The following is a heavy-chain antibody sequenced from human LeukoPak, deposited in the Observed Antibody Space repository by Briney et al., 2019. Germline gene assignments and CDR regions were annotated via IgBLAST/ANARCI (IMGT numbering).Heavy chain of an antibody. CDR2: INSDGSST. V-gene: IGHV3-74*01. Sequence: PGGSLRLSCAASGFIFSSYWMHWVRQAPGRGLVWVSRINSDGSSTSYADSVKGRFTISRDNAKNTLYLQMNSLRAEDTAVYYCARDRSAKDDYGDYSLDYWGQGTLVTVSS. CDR3: ARDRSAKDDYGDYSLDY. CDR1: GFIFSSYW. J-gene: IGHJ4*02. D-gene: IGHD4-17*01.